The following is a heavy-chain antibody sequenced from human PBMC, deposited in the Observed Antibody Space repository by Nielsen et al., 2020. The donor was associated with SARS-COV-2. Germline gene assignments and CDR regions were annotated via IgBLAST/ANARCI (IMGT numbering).Heavy chain of an antibody. J-gene: IGHJ4*02. CDR1: GGSISSYY. Sequence: SETLSLSCTVSGGSISSYYWSWIRQPPGKGLEWIGYIYYSGSNNYNPSLKSRVTISVDTSKNQFSLKLSSVTAADTAVYYCARGDSSSSSFDYWGQGTLVTVSS. CDR3: ARGDSSSSSFDY. D-gene: IGHD6-6*01. V-gene: IGHV4-59*01. CDR2: IYYSGSN.